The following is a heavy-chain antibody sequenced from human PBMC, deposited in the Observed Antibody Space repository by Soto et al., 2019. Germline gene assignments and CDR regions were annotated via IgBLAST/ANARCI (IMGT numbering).Heavy chain of an antibody. V-gene: IGHV3-23*01. J-gene: IGHJ5*01. D-gene: IGHD2-15*01. CDR2: ISGSGGST. CDR3: AKDRPDIVVVVAVSPWFDS. Sequence: GGSLRLSCAASGFTFSSYAMSWVRQAPGKGLEWVSAISGSGGSTYYADSVKGRFTISRDNSKNTLYLQMNSLRAEDTAVYYCAKDRPDIVVVVAVSPWFDSWGQGTLVPVSS. CDR1: GFTFSSYA.